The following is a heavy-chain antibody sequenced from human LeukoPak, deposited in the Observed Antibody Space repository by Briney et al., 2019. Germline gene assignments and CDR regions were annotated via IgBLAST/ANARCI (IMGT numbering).Heavy chain of an antibody. Sequence: GESLKISCKGSGYSFTSYWIGWVRQMPGKGLEWMVIIYPGDSDTRYSPSFQGQVAISADTSISTAYLQWSSLKASDTAMYYCARQISMVRGVIDFQHWGQGTLVTVSS. CDR2: IYPGDSDT. CDR1: GYSFTSYW. CDR3: ARQISMVRGVIDFQH. V-gene: IGHV5-51*01. D-gene: IGHD3-10*01. J-gene: IGHJ1*01.